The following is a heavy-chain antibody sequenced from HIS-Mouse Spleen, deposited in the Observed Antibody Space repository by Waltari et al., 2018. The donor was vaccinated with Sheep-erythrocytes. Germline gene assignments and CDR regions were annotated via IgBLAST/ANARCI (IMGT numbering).Heavy chain of an antibody. D-gene: IGHD1-1*01. CDR3: AKVRTVNYWYFDL. CDR2: ISYDGSNK. Sequence: QVQLVESGGGVVQPGRSLRLSCAASGFTFRRYCMHWVRQAPGKGLEWVAVISYDGSNKYYADSVKGRFTISRDNSKNTLYLQMNSLRAEDTAVYYCAKVRTVNYWYFDLWGRGTLVTVSS. J-gene: IGHJ2*01. V-gene: IGHV3-30*18. CDR1: GFTFRRYC.